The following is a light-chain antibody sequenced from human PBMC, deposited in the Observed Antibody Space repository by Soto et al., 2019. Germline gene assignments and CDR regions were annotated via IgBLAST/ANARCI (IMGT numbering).Light chain of an antibody. CDR2: EVS. CDR3: SSCTSGRTPHV. V-gene: IGLV2-14*01. J-gene: IGLJ1*01. Sequence: QSALTQPASVSGSPGPSINISCTGTSSDVGGSNYGSWYQQHPGKAPLIMIYEVSNRRSGVSNRFSGSKSGKTASLTISGLQAEEEAAYSCSSCTSGRTPHVFGTGTKLTVL. CDR1: SSDVGGSNY.